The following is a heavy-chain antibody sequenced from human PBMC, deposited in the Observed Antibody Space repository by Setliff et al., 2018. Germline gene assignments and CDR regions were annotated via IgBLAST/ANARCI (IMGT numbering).Heavy chain of an antibody. Sequence: ASVKVSCKASGYTFAGYYMYWVRQAPGQGLEWMGRINPSSGATNYAQRFQGRVTMTTDTSTSTAYMELSSLISEDTAVYYCARGPSWQGGAYYFDFWGQGTLVTVSS. CDR2: INPSSGAT. V-gene: IGHV1-2*06. CDR1: GYTFAGYY. J-gene: IGHJ4*02. D-gene: IGHD1-26*01. CDR3: ARGPSWQGGAYYFDF.